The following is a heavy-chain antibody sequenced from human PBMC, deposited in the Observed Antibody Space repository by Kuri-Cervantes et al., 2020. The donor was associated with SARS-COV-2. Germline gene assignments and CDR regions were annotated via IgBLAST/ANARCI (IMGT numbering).Heavy chain of an antibody. CDR2: IYYSGST. CDR1: GGSISSGGYY. D-gene: IGHD1-26*01. Sequence: SETLSLTCTVSGGSISSGGYYWSWIRQPPGKGLEWIGYIYYSGSTNYNPSLKSRVTISVDTSKNQFSLKLSSVTAADTAVYYCARDLGFFGSSWYFDLWGRGTLVTVSS. CDR3: ARDLGFFGSSWYFDL. J-gene: IGHJ2*01. V-gene: IGHV4-61*08.